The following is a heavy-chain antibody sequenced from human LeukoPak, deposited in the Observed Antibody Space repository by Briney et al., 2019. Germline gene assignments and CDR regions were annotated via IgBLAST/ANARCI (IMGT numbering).Heavy chain of an antibody. Sequence: GGSLRLSCAASGFTFSSYAMHWVRQAPGKGLYWVAVISFDGSNKYYTDSVKGRFTISRDNSKNTLYLQMNSLRPEDTAVYYCARGDLHYYDSTRRGLDIWGQGTMVTVSS. D-gene: IGHD3-10*01. J-gene: IGHJ3*02. CDR2: ISFDGSNK. V-gene: IGHV3-30*04. CDR1: GFTFSSYA. CDR3: ARGDLHYYDSTRRGLDI.